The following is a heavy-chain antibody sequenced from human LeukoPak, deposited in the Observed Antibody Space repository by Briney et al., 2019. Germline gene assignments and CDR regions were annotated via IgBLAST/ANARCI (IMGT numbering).Heavy chain of an antibody. Sequence: GGSLRLSCAASGFTFSSYAMHWVRQAPGKGLYWVAVISFDGSNKYYTDSVKGRFTISRDNSKNTLYLQMNSLRPEDTAVYYCARGDLHYYDSTRRGLDIWGQGTMVTVSS. D-gene: IGHD3-10*01. J-gene: IGHJ3*02. CDR2: ISFDGSNK. V-gene: IGHV3-30*04. CDR1: GFTFSSYA. CDR3: ARGDLHYYDSTRRGLDI.